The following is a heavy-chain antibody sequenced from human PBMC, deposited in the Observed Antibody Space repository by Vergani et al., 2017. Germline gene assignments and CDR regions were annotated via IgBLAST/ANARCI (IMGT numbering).Heavy chain of an antibody. Sequence: EVQLLESGGGLIQPGGSLRLSCVASGFSFRSYAMNWVRQAPGQGPEWVAAISGSGDSTFYADSKKVRFTISRDISKIKLYLQMNGLRADDTAIYYCAKDVDEWRPYYNGMDVWVQGTTVTVSS. CDR3: AKDVDEWRPYYNGMDV. V-gene: IGHV3-23*01. CDR1: GFSFRSYA. D-gene: IGHD3-3*01. CDR2: ISGSGDST. J-gene: IGHJ6*02.